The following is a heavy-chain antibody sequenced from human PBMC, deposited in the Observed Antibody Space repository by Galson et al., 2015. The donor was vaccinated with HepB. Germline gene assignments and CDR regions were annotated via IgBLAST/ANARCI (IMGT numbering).Heavy chain of an antibody. Sequence: SVKVSCKASGYTFTDYVVNWVRQAPGQGLEWMGWMNTNTGKPTYAPGFAGRFVFSLDTSVTTAYLQISSLETDDTAVYYCARSPLRFLGWLPYYDYCYMDGWGEGTTVTVSS. CDR3: ARSPLRFLGWLPYYDYCYMDG. CDR2: MNTNTGKP. V-gene: IGHV7-4-1*02. CDR1: GYTFTDYV. J-gene: IGHJ6*03. D-gene: IGHD3-3*01.